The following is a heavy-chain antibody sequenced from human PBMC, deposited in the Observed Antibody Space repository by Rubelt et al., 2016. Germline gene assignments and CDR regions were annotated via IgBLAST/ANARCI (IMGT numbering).Heavy chain of an antibody. J-gene: IGHJ4*02. CDR2: ISSSSSYI. Sequence: KPGGYLRLSCAASGFTFSSYSMNWVRQAPGKGLEWVSSISSSSSYIYYADSVKGRFTISRDNAKNSLYLQMNSLRAEDTAVYYCASQPIVVVPAATDYWGQGTLVTVSS. CDR1: GFTFSSYS. D-gene: IGHD2-2*01. V-gene: IGHV3-21*01. CDR3: ASQPIVVVPAATDY.